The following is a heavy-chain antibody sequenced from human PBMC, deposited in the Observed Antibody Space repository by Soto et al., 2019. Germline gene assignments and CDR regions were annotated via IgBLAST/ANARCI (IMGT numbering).Heavy chain of an antibody. D-gene: IGHD3-10*01. CDR3: ARAKARSVWVRGVPPVFDY. V-gene: IGHV3-11*01. Sequence: GGSLRLSCAASGFTFSDYYMSWIRQAPGKGLEWVSYISSSGSTIYYADSVKGRFTISRDNAKNSLYLQMNSLRAEDTAVYYCARAKARSVWVRGVPPVFDYWGQGTLVTVSS. CDR2: ISSSGSTI. J-gene: IGHJ4*02. CDR1: GFTFSDYY.